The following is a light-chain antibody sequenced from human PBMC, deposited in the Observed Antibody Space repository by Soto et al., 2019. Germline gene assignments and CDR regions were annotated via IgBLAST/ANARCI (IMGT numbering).Light chain of an antibody. CDR1: QSIRSL. CDR3: QQYNNWPIT. J-gene: IGKJ5*01. CDR2: GAS. V-gene: IGKV3-15*01. Sequence: EVVMTQSPATLSVSPGERATLSCRAAQSIRSLLAWYQHKPGQAPRLLIYGASTRATAIPARFTGSGSGTEFTLTISSLQSEDFAVYYCQQYNNWPITFGPGIRLEIK.